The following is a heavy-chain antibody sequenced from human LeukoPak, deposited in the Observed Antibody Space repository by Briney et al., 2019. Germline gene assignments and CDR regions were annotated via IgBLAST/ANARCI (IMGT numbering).Heavy chain of an antibody. CDR2: IIPIFGTA. Sequence: GASVKVSCKASGGTFSSYAISWVRQAPGQGLEWIGGIIPIFGTANYAQKFQGRVTITADESTSTAYMELSSLRSEDTAVYYCARECGGDCYPDHDAFDIWGQGTMVTVSS. CDR3: ARECGGDCYPDHDAFDI. D-gene: IGHD2-21*02. J-gene: IGHJ3*02. V-gene: IGHV1-69*13. CDR1: GGTFSSYA.